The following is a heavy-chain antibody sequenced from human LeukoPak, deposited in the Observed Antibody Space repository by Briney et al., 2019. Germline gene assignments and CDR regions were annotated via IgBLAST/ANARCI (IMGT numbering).Heavy chain of an antibody. CDR1: GFTSNSKW. CDR2: INQDGSAQ. V-gene: IGHV3-7*01. Sequence: GGSLRLSCAASGFTSNSKWMTWVRQAPGKGLEWVANINQDGSAQYYVDSVKGRFTISRDNAKSSLYLEMSGLRVEDTAVYYCADPPSDYWGQGTLVAVSS. J-gene: IGHJ4*02. CDR3: ADPPSDY.